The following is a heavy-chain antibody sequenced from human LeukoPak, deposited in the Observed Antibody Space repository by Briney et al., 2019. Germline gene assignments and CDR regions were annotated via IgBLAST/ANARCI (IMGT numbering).Heavy chain of an antibody. J-gene: IGHJ4*02. CDR1: GGSISGYY. V-gene: IGHV4-59*08. CDR2: IYYSGST. Sequence: SETLSLTCTVSGGSISGYYWSWIRQPPGKGLEWIGYIYYSGSTNYNPSLKSRVTISVDTSKNQFSLKLSSVTAADTAVYYCARHLAYYDILTGYYSGGTFDYWGQGTLVTVSS. D-gene: IGHD3-9*01. CDR3: ARHLAYYDILTGYYSGGTFDY.